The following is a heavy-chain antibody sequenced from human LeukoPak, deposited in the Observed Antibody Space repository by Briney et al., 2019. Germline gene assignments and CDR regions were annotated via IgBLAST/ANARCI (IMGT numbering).Heavy chain of an antibody. CDR1: GYTFTSYG. D-gene: IGHD2/OR15-2a*01. Sequence: GASVKVSCKASGYTFTSYGISWVRQAPGQGLEWMGWISAYNGNTNYAQKLQGRVTMTTDTSTSTAYMELRSLRSDDTAVYYCARSPFPPGEQYYRYWGQGTLVTVSS. CDR3: ARSPFPPGEQYYRY. CDR2: ISAYNGNT. V-gene: IGHV1-18*01. J-gene: IGHJ4*02.